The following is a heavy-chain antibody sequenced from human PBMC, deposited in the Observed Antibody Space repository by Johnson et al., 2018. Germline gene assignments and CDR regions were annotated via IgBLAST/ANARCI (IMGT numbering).Heavy chain of an antibody. J-gene: IGHJ1*01. CDR2: MYHSGGP. D-gene: IGHD3-3*02. V-gene: IGHV4-59*01. CDR1: GGSISSYY. Sequence: QVQLQESGPGLVKPSDTLALICTVSGGSISSYYYHWIRQSPGKGLEWIGYMYHSGGPNYNPSLNGGVTISLDTAKNQFSLKLRSVTAADTAVYYCARGRGTGSYSQAYLDHWGQGTLVTVSS. CDR3: ARGRGTGSYSQAYLDH.